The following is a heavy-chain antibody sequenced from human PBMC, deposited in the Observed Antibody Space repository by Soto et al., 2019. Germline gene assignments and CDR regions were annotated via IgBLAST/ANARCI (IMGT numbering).Heavy chain of an antibody. CDR2: ISGSGGST. CDR1: GFTFSSYA. Sequence: LGVSCAASGFTFSSYAMNWVRQAPGKGLEWVSAISGSGGSTYYADSVKGRFTISRDNSKNTLYLQMNSLRAEDTAVYYCAKEDESSGYYGYWGQGTLVTVSS. D-gene: IGHD3-22*01. V-gene: IGHV3-23*01. CDR3: AKEDESSGYYGY. J-gene: IGHJ4*02.